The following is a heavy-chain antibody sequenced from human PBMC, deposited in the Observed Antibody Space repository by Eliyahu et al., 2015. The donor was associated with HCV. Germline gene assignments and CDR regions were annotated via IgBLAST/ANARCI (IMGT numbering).Heavy chain of an antibody. CDR2: MPYSGSP. J-gene: IGHJ5*02. Sequence: QVQLQESGPGLVKPSETLSLTCTVSGGSITXXYWRWIRQPPGKGLEWIGYMPYSGSPNYNPPLKRRVTISLDTSKNQFSLNLTSVTAADTAVYYCASGGGGIAVDGTGGWFDPWGQGTLVTVSS. V-gene: IGHV4-59*01. CDR1: GGSITXXY. CDR3: ASGGGGIAVDGTGGWFDP. D-gene: IGHD6-19*01.